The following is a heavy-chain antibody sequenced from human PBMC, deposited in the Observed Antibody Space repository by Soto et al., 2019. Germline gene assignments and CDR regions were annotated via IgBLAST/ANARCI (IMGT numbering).Heavy chain of an antibody. J-gene: IGHJ4*02. V-gene: IGHV3-23*04. CDR3: ARGAYGDFFFDY. Sequence: EVQLVESGGGLVQPGGSLRLSCAASGFTFSSYGMSWVRQAPGKGPEWVSCISSSGGSTYYADSVKGRFTISRDNTENTLFQQTNSLTAEDTAVYKCARGAYGDFFFDYWGQGTPVTFSS. CDR1: GFTFSSYG. CDR2: ISSSGGST. D-gene: IGHD4-17*01.